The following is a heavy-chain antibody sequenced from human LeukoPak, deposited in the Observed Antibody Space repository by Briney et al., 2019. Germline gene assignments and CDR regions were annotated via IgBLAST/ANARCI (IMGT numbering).Heavy chain of an antibody. CDR1: GYTFTSYD. J-gene: IGHJ6*03. Sequence: ASVKVSCKASGYTFTSYDINWVRQATGQGLEWMGWMNPNSGNTGYAQKFQGRVTMTRNTSISTAYMELSSLRSEDTAVYYCARVGYGSGFFYYYYYMDVWGKGTTVTIS. D-gene: IGHD3-10*01. V-gene: IGHV1-8*01. CDR2: MNPNSGNT. CDR3: ARVGYGSGFFYYYYYMDV.